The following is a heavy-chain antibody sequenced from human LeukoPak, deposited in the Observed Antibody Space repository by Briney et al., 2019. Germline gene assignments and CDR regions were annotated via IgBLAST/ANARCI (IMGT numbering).Heavy chain of an antibody. V-gene: IGHV4-30-2*01. CDR2: IYHSGST. CDR3: ASMQSRVFWSGYLAIDY. Sequence: SETLSLTCTVSGGSISSGGYYWSWIRQPPGKGLEWIGYIYHSGSTYYNPSLKSRVTISVDRSKNQFSLKLSSVTAADTAVYYCASMQSRVFWSGYLAIDYWGQGTLVTVSS. J-gene: IGHJ4*02. D-gene: IGHD3-3*01. CDR1: GGSISSGGYY.